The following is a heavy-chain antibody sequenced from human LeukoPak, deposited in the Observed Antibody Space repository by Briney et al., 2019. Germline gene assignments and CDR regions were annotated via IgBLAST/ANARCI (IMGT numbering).Heavy chain of an antibody. D-gene: IGHD2-2*01. CDR2: IKQDGSEK. Sequence: GGSLRLSCAASGFTFSGYWMSWVRQAPGKGLEWVAKIKQDGSEKYYVDSVKGRFTISRDNAKNSLPLQMNSLRAEDTAVYYCARDQGYCTSASCRGDAFDVWGQGSMVSVSS. CDR3: ARDQGYCTSASCRGDAFDV. J-gene: IGHJ3*01. CDR1: GFTFSGYW. V-gene: IGHV3-7*01.